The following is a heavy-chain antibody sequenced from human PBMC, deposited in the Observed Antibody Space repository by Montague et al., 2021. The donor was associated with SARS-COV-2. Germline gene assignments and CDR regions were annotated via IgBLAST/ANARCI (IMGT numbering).Heavy chain of an antibody. V-gene: IGHV3-30*18. CDR1: RFTFSSYG. Sequence: SLRLSCAASRFTFSSYGMHWVRQAPGKGLEWVAVISYDGSNKYYADSVKGRFTISRDNSKNTLYLQMNSLRAEDTAVYYCAKGGIVVPYFDYWGQGTLVTVSS. D-gene: IGHD3-22*01. CDR2: ISYDGSNK. J-gene: IGHJ4*02. CDR3: AKGGIVVPYFDY.